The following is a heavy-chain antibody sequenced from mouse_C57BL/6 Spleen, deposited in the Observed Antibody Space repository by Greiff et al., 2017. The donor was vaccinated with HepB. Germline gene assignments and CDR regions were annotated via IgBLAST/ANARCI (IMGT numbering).Heavy chain of an antibody. CDR1: GFTFSSYA. V-gene: IGHV5-9-1*02. Sequence: EVKLMESGEGLVKPGGSLKLSCAASGFTFSSYAMSWVRQTPEKRLEWVAYISSGGEYIYYADTVKGRFTISRDNARNTLYLQMRSLKSEDTAMYYCTRDALLGYFDVWGTGTTVTVAS. CDR2: ISSGGEYI. J-gene: IGHJ1*03. CDR3: TRDALLGYFDV. D-gene: IGHD2-10*01.